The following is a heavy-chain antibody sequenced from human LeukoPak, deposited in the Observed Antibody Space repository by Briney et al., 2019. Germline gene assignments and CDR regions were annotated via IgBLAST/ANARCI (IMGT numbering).Heavy chain of an antibody. CDR2: ISGSGGST. D-gene: IGHD5-18*01. CDR1: GFTFSSYA. V-gene: IGHV3-23*01. J-gene: IGHJ4*02. Sequence: PGGSLRLSCAASGFTFSSYAMGWVRQAPGKGLEWVSAISGSGGSTYYTDSVKGRFTISRDNSKNTLYLQMNSLRAEDTAVYYCARDGSVYSYGYPIDYWGQGTLVTVSS. CDR3: ARDGSVYSYGYPIDY.